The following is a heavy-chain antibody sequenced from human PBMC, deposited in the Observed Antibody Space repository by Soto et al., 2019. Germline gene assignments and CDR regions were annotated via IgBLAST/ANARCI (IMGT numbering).Heavy chain of an antibody. Sequence: SETLSLTCTVSGGSISSYYWSWIRQPPGKGLEWIGYIYYSGSTNYNPSLKSRVTISVDTSKNQFSLKLSSVTAADTAVYYCARGSGTDYYDFWSGERNYYYYMDVWGKGTTVTVSS. D-gene: IGHD3-3*01. CDR2: IYYSGST. CDR3: ARGSGTDYYDFWSGERNYYYYMDV. CDR1: GGSISSYY. V-gene: IGHV4-59*08. J-gene: IGHJ6*03.